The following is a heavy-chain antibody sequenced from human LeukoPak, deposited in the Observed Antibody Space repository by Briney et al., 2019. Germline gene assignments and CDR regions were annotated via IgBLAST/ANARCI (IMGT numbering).Heavy chain of an antibody. CDR3: ASSDYSTNFDY. J-gene: IGHJ4*02. CDR2: IYASGST. CDR1: GGSISSGSYS. Sequence: SQTLSLTCTVSGGSISSGSYSWSWIRQPAGKGLEWIGRIYASGSTNYNPSLKSRVTISVDPSKNQFSLKLSSVTAADTAVYYCASSDYSTNFDYWGQGTLVTVSS. V-gene: IGHV4-61*02. D-gene: IGHD4-11*01.